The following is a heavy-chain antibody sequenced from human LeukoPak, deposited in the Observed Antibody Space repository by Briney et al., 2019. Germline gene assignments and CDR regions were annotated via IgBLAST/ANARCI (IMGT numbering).Heavy chain of an antibody. CDR1: GFTVSSDY. D-gene: IGHD4-17*01. Sequence: GGSLRLSCVGSGFTVSSDYMSCVRQAPGRGLEWVSIICSDGSTYYANSVKGRFTISRDSSKNTLYLQMNSLRADDTAIYYCARDSGFSDYAYWGQGTLVTVSS. V-gene: IGHV3-66*01. J-gene: IGHJ4*02. CDR2: ICSDGST. CDR3: ARDSGFSDYAY.